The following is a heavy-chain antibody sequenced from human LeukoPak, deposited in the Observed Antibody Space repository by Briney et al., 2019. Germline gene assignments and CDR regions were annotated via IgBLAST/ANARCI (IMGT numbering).Heavy chain of an antibody. CDR2: VSHSGTA. V-gene: IGHV4-34*01. J-gene: IGHJ6*03. CDR3: ARLVVRGVIGRYYYYMDV. Sequence: SETLSLTCTVHGGSFSAFYWSWIRQSPGKGLEWVGEVSHSGTANYNPSLKSRVTLVDTSKRQFSLKLSSVTAADTAVYYCARLVVRGVIGRYYYYMDVWGKGTTVTISS. D-gene: IGHD3-10*01. CDR1: GGSFSAFY.